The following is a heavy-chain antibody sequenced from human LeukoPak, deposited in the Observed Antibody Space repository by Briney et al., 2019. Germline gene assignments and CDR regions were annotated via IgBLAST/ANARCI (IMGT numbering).Heavy chain of an antibody. V-gene: IGHV3-74*01. D-gene: IGHD3-10*01. CDR1: GFTFSSYW. CDR2: INSDGSST. Sequence: GGSLRLSCAASGFTFSSYWMHWVRQAPGKGLVWVSRINSDGSSTSYADSVKGRFTISRDNAKNTLYLQMNSLRAEDTAVYYCARDKVAMVRGVPMVPGDYWGQGTLVTVSS. J-gene: IGHJ4*02. CDR3: ARDKVAMVRGVPMVPGDY.